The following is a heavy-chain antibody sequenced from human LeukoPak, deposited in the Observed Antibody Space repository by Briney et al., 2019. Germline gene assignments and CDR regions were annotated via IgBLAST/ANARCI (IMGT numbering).Heavy chain of an antibody. V-gene: IGHV3-21*01. J-gene: IGHJ4*02. CDR2: ISSSSSYI. CDR3: ARRGEWELLETYFDY. CDR1: GFTFSSYS. Sequence: GGSLRLSCAASGFTFSSYSMNWVRQAPGKGLEWVSSISSSSSYIYYADSVKGRFTISRDNAKNSPYLQMNSLRAEDTAVYYCARRGEWELLETYFDYWGQGTLVTVSS. D-gene: IGHD1-26*01.